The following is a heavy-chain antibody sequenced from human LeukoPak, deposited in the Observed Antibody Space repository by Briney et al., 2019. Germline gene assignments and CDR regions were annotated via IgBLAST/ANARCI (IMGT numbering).Heavy chain of an antibody. Sequence: GSLRLSCAASGFTFSTYGMAWVRQAPGKGLEWVANIKGDESARHQADSVKGRFTISRDNAQNLLYLQMTGLRGDDTAVYYCARDVVGSLDYWGQGTLVTVSS. CDR3: ARDVVGSLDY. V-gene: IGHV3-7*01. J-gene: IGHJ4*02. CDR1: GFTFSTYG. CDR2: IKGDESAR. D-gene: IGHD1-26*01.